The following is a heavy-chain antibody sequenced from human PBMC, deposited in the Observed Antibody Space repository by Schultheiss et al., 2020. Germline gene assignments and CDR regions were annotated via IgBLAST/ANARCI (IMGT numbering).Heavy chain of an antibody. CDR1: GFTFSSYV. V-gene: IGHV3-47*02. D-gene: IGHD5-12*01. CDR2: IGTGGDT. Sequence: GGSLRLSCAASGFTFSSYVLHWVRRAPGKGPEWVSAIGTGGDTYYADSVKGRFTVSRDNAKNSLYLQMNSLRAEDTAVYYCAKDLWLRLRGNFDYWGQGTLVTVSS. J-gene: IGHJ4*02. CDR3: AKDLWLRLRGNFDY.